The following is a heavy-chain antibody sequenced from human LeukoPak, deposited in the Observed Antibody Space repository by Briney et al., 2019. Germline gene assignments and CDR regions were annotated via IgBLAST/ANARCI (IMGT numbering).Heavy chain of an antibody. CDR2: IYYSGST. J-gene: IGHJ4*02. D-gene: IGHD3-10*01. Sequence: SQTLSLTCTVSGGSISSGDYYWSWIRQPPGKGLEWIGSIYYSGSTYYNPSLKSRVTISVDTSKNQFSLKLSSVTAADTAVYYCARGGYITMVRGSSGLVNYWGQGTLVTVSS. CDR1: GGSISSGDYY. CDR3: ARGGYITMVRGSSGLVNY. V-gene: IGHV4-30-4*01.